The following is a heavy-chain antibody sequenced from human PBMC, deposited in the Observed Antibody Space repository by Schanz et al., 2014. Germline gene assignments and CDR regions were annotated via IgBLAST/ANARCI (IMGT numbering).Heavy chain of an antibody. CDR2: INPNSGGT. V-gene: IGHV1-2*06. CDR3: AREMLDIVATMDDDAFDI. J-gene: IGHJ3*02. Sequence: QVQLVQSGAEVKKPGASVKVSCKASGYRFTSYYMNWVRQAPGQGLEWMGRINPNSGGTNYAQKFQGRVTMTRDTSISTAYMEMSRLISDDTAVYYCAREMLDIVATMDDDAFDIWGQGTMVTVSS. CDR1: GYRFTSYY. D-gene: IGHD5-12*01.